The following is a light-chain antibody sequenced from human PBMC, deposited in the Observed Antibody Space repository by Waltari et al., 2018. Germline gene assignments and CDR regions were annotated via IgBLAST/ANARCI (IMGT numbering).Light chain of an antibody. CDR3: QVWDGDADHPV. Sequence: YELTQPPSVSVAPGKTAKISRGGHDIRGKTVHWYQQKPGQAPVLVIYDDTVRPSGIPKRISGSDTATLTIARVEAGDEAVYYCQVWDGDADHPVFGGGTKLTVL. CDR2: DDT. CDR1: DIRGKT. V-gene: IGLV3-21*03. J-gene: IGLJ2*01.